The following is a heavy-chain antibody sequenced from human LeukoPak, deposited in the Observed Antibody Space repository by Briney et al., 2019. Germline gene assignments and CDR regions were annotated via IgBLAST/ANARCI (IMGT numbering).Heavy chain of an antibody. J-gene: IGHJ4*02. D-gene: IGHD2-15*01. CDR2: ISSSSSYI. CDR1: GFPFSSYS. Sequence: GGSLRLSCAASGFPFSSYSMNWVRQAPGKGLEWVSSISSSSSYIYYADSVKGRFTISRDNAKNSRYLQMNSLRAEDTAAYYCARDLGYCSGGSCSVVDYWGQGTLVTVSS. CDR3: ARDLGYCSGGSCSVVDY. V-gene: IGHV3-21*01.